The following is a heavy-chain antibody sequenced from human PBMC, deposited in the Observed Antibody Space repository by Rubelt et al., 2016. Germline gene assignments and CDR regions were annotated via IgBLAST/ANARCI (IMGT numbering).Heavy chain of an antibody. D-gene: IGHD6-19*01. CDR1: GYSISSGYY. CDR3: ARDHSSGWYLEGFFDY. V-gene: IGHV4-38-2*02. Sequence: QVQLQESGPGLVKPSETLSLTCTVSGYSISSGYYWGWIRQPPGKGLAWIGSIYHSGSTYYNPSLKSRGTMSVDTSKNQFSLKLSSVTAADTAVYYCARDHSSGWYLEGFFDYWGQGTLVTVSS. CDR2: IYHSGST. J-gene: IGHJ4*02.